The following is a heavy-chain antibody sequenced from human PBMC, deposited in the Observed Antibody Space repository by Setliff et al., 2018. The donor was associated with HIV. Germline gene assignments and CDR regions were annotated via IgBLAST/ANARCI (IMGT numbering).Heavy chain of an antibody. CDR1: GYSIKSGYY. Sequence: SETLSLTCTVSGYSIKSGYYWSWIRQPPGKGLEWIGYIYYSGSTKYNPSLKSRVTISADTSKNQFSLKLSSVTAADTAVYYCARQFEISGVVIGNWGQGMLVTVSS. CDR2: IYYSGST. D-gene: IGHD3-3*01. V-gene: IGHV4-59*01. CDR3: ARQFEISGVVIGN. J-gene: IGHJ4*01.